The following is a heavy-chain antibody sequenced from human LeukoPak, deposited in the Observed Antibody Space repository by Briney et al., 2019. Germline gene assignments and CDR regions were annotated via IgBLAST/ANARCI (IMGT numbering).Heavy chain of an antibody. J-gene: IGHJ6*02. V-gene: IGHV4-34*01. D-gene: IGHD2-21*01. CDR1: GGSLSDSY. CDR2: IYHNGYT. CDR3: ARGDSYAYGPYSYYYPMDV. Sequence: PSETLSLTCAVSGGSLSDSYWGWLRQPLGKGLEWIGEIYHNGYTRYNPSLESRVTISVATSKIQFSLELTSVTAADTAVYYCARGDSYAYGPYSYYYPMDVWGHGTTVTVSS.